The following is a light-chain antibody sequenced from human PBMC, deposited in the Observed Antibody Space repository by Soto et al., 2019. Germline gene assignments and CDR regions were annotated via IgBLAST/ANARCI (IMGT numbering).Light chain of an antibody. V-gene: IGKV3-15*01. CDR2: GAS. J-gene: IGKJ3*01. CDR3: QQYYNWPPFT. Sequence: EIVLTQSPATLSVFPGQSVTLSCSASQSVGTSIAWYQQKPGQAPRLLIYGASTRATGVPARFSGSGSGTAFTLTISSLQSEYFANYYCQQYYNWPPFTFGQGTKVDIK. CDR1: QSVGTS.